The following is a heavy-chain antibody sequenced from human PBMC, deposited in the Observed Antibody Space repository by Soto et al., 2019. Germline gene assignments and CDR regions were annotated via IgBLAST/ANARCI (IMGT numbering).Heavy chain of an antibody. CDR1: GGSISSYY. CDR3: ARGRRPYAFWSGGGYYYYYGMDV. CDR2: IYYSGST. D-gene: IGHD3-3*01. J-gene: IGHJ6*02. Sequence: QVQLQESGPGLVKPSETLSLTCTVSGGSISSYYWSWIRQPPGKGLEWIGYIYYSGSTNYNPSLKSRDTISVDTSKNQFSLKLSSVTAADTAVYYCARGRRPYAFWSGGGYYYYYGMDVWGQGTTVTVSS. V-gene: IGHV4-59*01.